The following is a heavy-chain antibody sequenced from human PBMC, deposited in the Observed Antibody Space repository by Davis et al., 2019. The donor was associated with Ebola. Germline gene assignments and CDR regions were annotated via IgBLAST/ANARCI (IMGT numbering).Heavy chain of an antibody. J-gene: IGHJ4*02. Sequence: PSETLSLTCAVYGGSFSGYYWSWIRQPPGKGLEWIGEIFHNGRTNYNPSLKSRVSISVDISKNQFFLRLSSVTAADTAVYYCVRDGCPGGSCYCGDYWGQGTLVTVSS. CDR3: VRDGCPGGSCYCGDY. V-gene: IGHV4-34*12. CDR1: GGSFSGYY. CDR2: IFHNGRT. D-gene: IGHD2-15*01.